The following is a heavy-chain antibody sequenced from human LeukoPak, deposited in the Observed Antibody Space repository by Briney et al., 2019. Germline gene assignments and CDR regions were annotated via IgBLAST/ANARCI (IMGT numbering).Heavy chain of an antibody. CDR2: ISYDGSNK. CDR3: AKECGLWCRDAFDI. CDR1: GFTFSSYG. V-gene: IGHV3-30*18. D-gene: IGHD2-8*01. Sequence: GGSLRLSCAASGFTFSSYGMHWVRQAPGKGLEWVAVISYDGSNKYYADSVKGRFTISRDNSKNTLYLQMNSLRAEDTAVYYCAKECGLWCRDAFDIWGQGTMVTVSS. J-gene: IGHJ3*02.